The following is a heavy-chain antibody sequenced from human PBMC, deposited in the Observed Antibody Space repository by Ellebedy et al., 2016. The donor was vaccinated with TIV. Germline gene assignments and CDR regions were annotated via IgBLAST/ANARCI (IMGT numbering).Heavy chain of an antibody. CDR3: VRIYRSYYFDY. CDR2: ISDDGSDK. CDR1: GFTFRSYG. V-gene: IGHV3-30*03. J-gene: IGHJ4*02. D-gene: IGHD4-11*01. Sequence: GESLKISCAVSGFTFRSYGIHWVRQAPGKGLEWVAVISDDGSDKNYADSVQGRFTISRDNSKNTVYLQMNSLRAEDTAVYYCVRIYRSYYFDYWGQGTLVTVSS.